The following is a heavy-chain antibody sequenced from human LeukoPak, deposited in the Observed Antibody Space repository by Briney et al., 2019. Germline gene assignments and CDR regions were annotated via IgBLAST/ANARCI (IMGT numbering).Heavy chain of an antibody. J-gene: IGHJ3*02. CDR2: ISGGSTYI. D-gene: IGHD6-19*01. Sequence: PGGSLRLSCAASGFTFSDYYMSWIRQAPGKGLEWVSSISGGSTYIYQADSVKGRFTISRDNAKNSLYLQMNSLRAEDTAVYYCARRMSIAVTGTPAFDIWGQGTMVTVSS. CDR1: GFTFSDYY. CDR3: ARRMSIAVTGTPAFDI. V-gene: IGHV3-11*06.